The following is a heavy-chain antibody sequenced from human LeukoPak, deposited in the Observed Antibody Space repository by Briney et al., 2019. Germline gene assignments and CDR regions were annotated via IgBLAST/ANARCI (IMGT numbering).Heavy chain of an antibody. D-gene: IGHD3-3*01. Sequence: SAKVSCKASGYTFTGYYMHWVRQAPGQGLEWMGGIIPIFGTANYAQKFQGRVTITTDESTSTAYMELSSLRSEDTAVYYCARSNDFWSGYPPLYYYYYMDVWGKGTTVTVSS. J-gene: IGHJ6*03. CDR3: ARSNDFWSGYPPLYYYYYMDV. CDR2: IIPIFGTA. V-gene: IGHV1-69*05. CDR1: GYTFTGYY.